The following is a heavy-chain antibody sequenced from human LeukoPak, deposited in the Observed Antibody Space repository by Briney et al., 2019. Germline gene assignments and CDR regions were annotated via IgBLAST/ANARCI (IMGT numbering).Heavy chain of an antibody. CDR3: ARRDIVGATLDY. CDR1: GGSISSYY. Sequence: SETLSLTCTVSGGSISSYYWSWIRQPPGKGLEWIGYIYYSGSTNYNPSLKSRVTISVDKSKNQFSLKLSSVTAADTAVYYCARRDIVGATLDYWGQGTLVTVSS. J-gene: IGHJ4*02. CDR2: IYYSGST. V-gene: IGHV4-59*12. D-gene: IGHD1-26*01.